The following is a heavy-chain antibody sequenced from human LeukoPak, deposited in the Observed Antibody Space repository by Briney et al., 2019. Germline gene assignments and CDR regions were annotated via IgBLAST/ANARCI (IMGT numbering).Heavy chain of an antibody. CDR3: AKDRPTHGSGSPIDY. Sequence: GGSLRLSCAASGFTFSSYAMNWVRQAPGKGLEWVSAVSGGGSTYYADSVKGRFTISRDNSKNTLYLQLNSLRAEDTAVYFCAKDRPTHGSGSPIDYWGQGTLVTVSS. D-gene: IGHD3-10*01. CDR2: VSGGGST. CDR1: GFTFSSYA. J-gene: IGHJ4*02. V-gene: IGHV3-23*01.